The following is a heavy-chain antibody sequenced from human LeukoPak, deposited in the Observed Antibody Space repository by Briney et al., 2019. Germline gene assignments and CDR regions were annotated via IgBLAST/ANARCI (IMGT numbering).Heavy chain of an antibody. V-gene: IGHV3-11*06. CDR1: GFTFSDYY. CDR3: ARGRSSWPHDY. CDR2: ISSSSSYT. J-gene: IGHJ4*02. Sequence: GGSLRLSCAASGFTFSDYYMSWIRQAPGKGLEWVSYISSSSSYTSYADSVKGRFTISRDNAKNSLYLQMNSLRAEDTAVYYCARGRSSWPHDYWGQGTLVTVSS. D-gene: IGHD6-13*01.